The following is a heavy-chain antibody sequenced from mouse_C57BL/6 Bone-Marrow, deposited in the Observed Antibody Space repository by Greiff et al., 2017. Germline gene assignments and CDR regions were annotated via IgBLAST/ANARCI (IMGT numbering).Heavy chain of an antibody. CDR2: IWTGGGT. Sequence: VQLQESGPGLVAPSQSLSITCTVSGFSFTSYAISWVRQPPGKGLEWLGVIWTGGGTNYNSALKSRLSISKDNSKGKVFLKMNRLQTDDTARDYCARGSFKFTTVVALDYWGQGTTLTVSS. CDR3: ARGSFKFTTVVALDY. V-gene: IGHV2-9-1*01. J-gene: IGHJ2*01. CDR1: GFSFTSYA. D-gene: IGHD1-1*01.